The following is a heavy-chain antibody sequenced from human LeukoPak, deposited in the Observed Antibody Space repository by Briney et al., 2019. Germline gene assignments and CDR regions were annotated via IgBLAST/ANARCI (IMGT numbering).Heavy chain of an antibody. V-gene: IGHV3-21*01. CDR1: GFTFSSYG. J-gene: IGHJ4*02. D-gene: IGHD2-15*01. Sequence: PGGTLRLSCAASGFTFSSYGMSWVRQAPGKGLEWVSSISSSSSYIYYADSVKGRFTISRDNAENSLFLHLNSLTAEDTAVYYCARDMGVEVLKDDLWGQGTLVTVSS. CDR3: ARDMGVEVLKDDL. CDR2: ISSSSSYI.